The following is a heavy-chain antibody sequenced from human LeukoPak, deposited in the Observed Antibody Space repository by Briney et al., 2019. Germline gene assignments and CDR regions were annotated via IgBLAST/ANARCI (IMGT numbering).Heavy chain of an antibody. CDR1: GFTFSSYG. CDR2: IWYDGSNK. V-gene: IGHV3-33*01. D-gene: IGHD6-6*01. Sequence: GGSLRLSCAASGFTFSSYGMHWVRQAPGKGLEWVAVIWYDGSNKYYADSVKGRFTISRGNSKNTLYPQMNSLRAEDTAVYYCARDVGRPGYYFDYWSQGTLVTVSS. J-gene: IGHJ4*02. CDR3: ARDVGRPGYYFDY.